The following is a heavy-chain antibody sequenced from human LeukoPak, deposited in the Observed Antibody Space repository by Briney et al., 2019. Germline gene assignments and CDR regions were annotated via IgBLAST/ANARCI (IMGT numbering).Heavy chain of an antibody. V-gene: IGHV4-4*02. CDR2: IYHSGST. Sequence: GSLRLSCAASGFTFSSYAMSWVRQPPGKGLEWIGEIYHSGSTNYNPSLKSRVTISVDKSKNQFSLKLSSVTAADTAVYYCARKPSGSFRPFDYWGQGTLVTVSS. D-gene: IGHD1-26*01. CDR3: ARKPSGSFRPFDY. J-gene: IGHJ4*02. CDR1: GFTFSSYAM.